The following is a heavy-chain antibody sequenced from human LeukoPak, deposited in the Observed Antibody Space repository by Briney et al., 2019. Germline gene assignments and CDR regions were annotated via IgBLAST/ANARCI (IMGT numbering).Heavy chain of an antibody. J-gene: IGHJ4*02. D-gene: IGHD4-23*01. CDR2: ISGSGGST. V-gene: IGHV3-23*01. Sequence: GGSLRLSCTASGFTFSSYSLNWVRQAPGKGLEWVSAISGSGGSTYYADSVKGRFTISRDNSQNTLYLQMNSLRAEDTAVYYCAKSRVTTVVTGSFDYWGQGTLVTVSS. CDR1: GFTFSSYS. CDR3: AKSRVTTVVTGSFDY.